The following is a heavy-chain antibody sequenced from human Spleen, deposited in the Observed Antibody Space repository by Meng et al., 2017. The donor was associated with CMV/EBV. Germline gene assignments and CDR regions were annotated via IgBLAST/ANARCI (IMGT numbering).Heavy chain of an antibody. CDR3: ARGPGLFDY. Sequence: GESLKISCTAAGFKFSDYGMNWVRQAPGKGLEWVANIKQDGSEKYYVDSVKGRFTISRDIAKNSLYLQMNSLRAEDTAVYYCARGPGLFDYWGQGTLVTVSS. CDR2: IKQDGSEK. J-gene: IGHJ4*02. CDR1: GFKFSDYG. V-gene: IGHV3-7*01.